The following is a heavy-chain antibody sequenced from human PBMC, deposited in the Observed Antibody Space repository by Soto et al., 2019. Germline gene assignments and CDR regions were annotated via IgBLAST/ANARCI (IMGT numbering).Heavy chain of an antibody. CDR2: INHSGST. V-gene: IGHV4-34*01. J-gene: IGHJ4*02. CDR1: GGSFSGYY. D-gene: IGHD1-20*01. CDR3: ARDKITGILDY. Sequence: SETLSHTCAVYGGSFSGYYWSWIRQPPGKGLEWIGEINHSGSTNYNPSLKSRVTISVDTSKNQFSLKLSSVTAADTAVYYCARDKITGILDYWGQGTLVTVSS.